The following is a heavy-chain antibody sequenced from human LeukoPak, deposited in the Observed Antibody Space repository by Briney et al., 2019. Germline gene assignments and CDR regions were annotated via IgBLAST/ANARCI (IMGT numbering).Heavy chain of an antibody. CDR1: GFTFSSYG. Sequence: GGSLRLSCAASGFTFSSYGMPWVRQAPGKGLEWVAVISYDGSNKYYADSVKGRFTISRDNSKNTLYLQMNSLRAEDTAVYYCAKGSDYGDYLHYFDYWGQGTLVTVSS. D-gene: IGHD4-17*01. CDR2: ISYDGSNK. V-gene: IGHV3-30*18. CDR3: AKGSDYGDYLHYFDY. J-gene: IGHJ4*02.